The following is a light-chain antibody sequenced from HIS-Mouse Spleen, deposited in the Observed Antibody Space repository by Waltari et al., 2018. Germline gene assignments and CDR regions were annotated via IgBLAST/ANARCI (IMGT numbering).Light chain of an antibody. Sequence: SYELTQPPSVSLSPGHTARLTCSGDALPKKYAYWYQQKSGQAPVLVIYEDSNRPSGIPERFSGSSSGTMATLTISGAQVEDEADYYCYSTDSSGNHRVFGGGTKLTVL. CDR2: EDS. CDR1: ALPKKY. J-gene: IGLJ2*01. V-gene: IGLV3-10*01. CDR3: YSTDSSGNHRV.